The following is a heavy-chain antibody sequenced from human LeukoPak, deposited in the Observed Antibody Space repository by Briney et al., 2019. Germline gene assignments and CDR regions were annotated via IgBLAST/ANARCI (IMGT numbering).Heavy chain of an antibody. CDR2: LGGPGGRT. D-gene: IGHD6-19*01. J-gene: IGHJ4*02. CDR1: GFTFSTFA. Sequence: AGGSLRLSCAAPGFTFSTFAMSWVRQAPGKGLERGSALGGPGGRTYYAESVKGRFTIARDNSKNTLYLQINSLGAEDTAVYYCAKDRYSSGAAYYFDYWGQGTVVTVSS. V-gene: IGHV3-23*01. CDR3: AKDRYSSGAAYYFDY.